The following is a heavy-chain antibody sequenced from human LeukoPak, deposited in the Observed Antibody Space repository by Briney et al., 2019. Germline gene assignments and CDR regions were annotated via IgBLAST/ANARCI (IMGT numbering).Heavy chain of an antibody. Sequence: GGSLRLSCAASGFTFNSYAMSWVRQAPGKGLEWVSDISGSGLSICYADSVKGRFTISRDNSKNTLYLQMTSLRAEDTALYYCAKHQSSGWLPNWFDPWGQGSLVTVSS. CDR1: GFTFNSYA. D-gene: IGHD6-19*01. CDR3: AKHQSSGWLPNWFDP. V-gene: IGHV3-23*01. J-gene: IGHJ5*02. CDR2: ISGSGLSI.